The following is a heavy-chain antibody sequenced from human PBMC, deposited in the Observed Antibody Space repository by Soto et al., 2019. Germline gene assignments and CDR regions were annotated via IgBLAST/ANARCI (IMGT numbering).Heavy chain of an antibody. Sequence: QVQLVQSGAEVKKPGSSVKVSCKASGGTFSSYAISWVRQAPGQGLEWMGGIIPIFGTANYAQKFQGSVTTTADECTSTSYMELNSLISENMALDYCAGMGGCYASCYCDYWGQGTLVTVSS. D-gene: IGHD6-19*01. CDR3: AGMGGCYASCYCDY. CDR2: IIPIFGTA. CDR1: GGTFSSYA. J-gene: IGHJ4*02. V-gene: IGHV1-69*01.